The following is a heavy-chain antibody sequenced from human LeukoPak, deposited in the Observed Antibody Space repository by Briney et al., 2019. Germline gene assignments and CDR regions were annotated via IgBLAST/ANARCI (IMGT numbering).Heavy chain of an antibody. CDR3: AREGYCGGDCFLY. CDR1: GFTVSNDY. D-gene: IGHD2-21*02. CDR2: IYSGGSI. Sequence: GGSLRLSCAASGFTVSNDYMSWVRQAPGKGLEWVSVIYSGGSIDYADSVKGRFTISRDNSKNTLYLQMNSLRAEDTVVYYCAREGYCGGDCFLYWGQGTLVTVSS. J-gene: IGHJ4*02. V-gene: IGHV3-66*01.